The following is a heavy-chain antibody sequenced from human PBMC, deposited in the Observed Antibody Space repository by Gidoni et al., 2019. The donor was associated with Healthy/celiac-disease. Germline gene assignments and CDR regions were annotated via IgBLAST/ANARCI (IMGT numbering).Heavy chain of an antibody. CDR3: ARAPDYVPTIDP. J-gene: IGHJ5*02. D-gene: IGHD4-17*01. Sequence: QVQLVQSGAEVKKPGASVKVSCKASGYTFTGYYLHWVRQAPGQGLEWMGWINPNSGGTNYAQKLQGRVTMTRDTSISTAYMELSRLRSDDTAVYYCARAPDYVPTIDPWGQGTLVTVSS. CDR2: INPNSGGT. V-gene: IGHV1-2*02. CDR1: GYTFTGYY.